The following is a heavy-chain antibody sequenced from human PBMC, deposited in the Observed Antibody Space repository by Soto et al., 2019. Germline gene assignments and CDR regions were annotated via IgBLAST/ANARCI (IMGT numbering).Heavy chain of an antibody. CDR3: ARDPQTAIFDY. Sequence: GGSLRLSCAASGFTFSSYAMSWVRQAPGKGLEWVSSISSSGSYIYYADSVKGRFTISRDNAKNSLYLQMNSLRAEDTAVYYCARDPQTAIFDYWGQGTLVTVSS. J-gene: IGHJ4*02. D-gene: IGHD3-9*01. V-gene: IGHV3-21*01. CDR2: ISSSGSYI. CDR1: GFTFSSYA.